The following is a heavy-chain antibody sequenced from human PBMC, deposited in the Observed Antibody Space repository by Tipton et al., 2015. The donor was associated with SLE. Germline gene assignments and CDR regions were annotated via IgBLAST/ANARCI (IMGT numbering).Heavy chain of an antibody. V-gene: IGHV4-38-2*01. D-gene: IGHD3-22*01. CDR3: ARADYYDSSASDY. CDR1: GYSISSGYY. Sequence: TLSLTCAVSGYSISSGYYWGWIRQPPGKGLEWIGSIYHSGSTYYNPSLKSRVTISVDTSKSQFSLKRNSVTAADTAVYYCARADYYDSSASDYWGQGTLVTVSS. CDR2: IYHSGST. J-gene: IGHJ4*02.